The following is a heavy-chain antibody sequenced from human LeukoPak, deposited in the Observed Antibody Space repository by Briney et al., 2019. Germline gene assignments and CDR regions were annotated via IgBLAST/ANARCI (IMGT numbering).Heavy chain of an antibody. Sequence: GGSLRLACEASGFTFTNYWMSWVRQAPGKGLEWVASMKQDGSEKFYVDSVKGRFTISRDNAKKSLYLQMSSLRAEDTAVYYCAREGASGINDYWGQGILVTVSS. V-gene: IGHV3-7*01. J-gene: IGHJ4*02. CDR1: GFTFTNYW. CDR2: MKQDGSEK. D-gene: IGHD2/OR15-2a*01. CDR3: AREGASGINDY.